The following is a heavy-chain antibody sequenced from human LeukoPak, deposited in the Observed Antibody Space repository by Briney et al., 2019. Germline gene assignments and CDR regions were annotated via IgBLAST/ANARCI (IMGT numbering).Heavy chain of an antibody. CDR2: IDSDGGRI. Sequence: GGSLRLSCAASGFTFSNTWMHWVRQAPRKGLVWVSRIDSDGGRITYADSVKGRFTISRDNAKNTVYLQMHSLRAEDTAVYYCARDWYFSIDYWGQGTLVTVSS. CDR3: ARDWYFSIDY. CDR1: GFTFSNTW. D-gene: IGHD6-13*01. V-gene: IGHV3-74*01. J-gene: IGHJ4*02.